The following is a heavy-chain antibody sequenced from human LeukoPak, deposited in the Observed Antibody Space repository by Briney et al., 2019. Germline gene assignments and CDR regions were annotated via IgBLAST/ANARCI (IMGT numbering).Heavy chain of an antibody. CDR2: INHSGST. CDR1: GGSFSGYY. CDR3: ARGRSRSYYDSSGYRY. D-gene: IGHD3-22*01. Sequence: SETLSLTCAVYGGSFSGYYWSWIRQPPGKGLEWIGEINHSGSTNYNPSLKSRVTISVDTSKNPFSLKLSSVTAADTAVYYCARGRSRSYYDSSGYRYWGQGTLVTVSS. V-gene: IGHV4-34*01. J-gene: IGHJ4*02.